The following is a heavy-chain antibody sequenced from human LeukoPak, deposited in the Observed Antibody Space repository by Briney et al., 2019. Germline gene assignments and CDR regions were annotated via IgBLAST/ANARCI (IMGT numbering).Heavy chain of an antibody. J-gene: IGHJ4*02. CDR1: GYTFTSYY. Sequence: GASVKVSCKASGYTFTSYYMHWVRQAPGQGLEWMGIINPSGGSTSYAQKFQGRVTMTRDTSTSTVYMELSSLRSEDTAVYYCARRGYCSSTSCYVLDYWGQGTRVTVSS. CDR2: INPSGGST. CDR3: ARRGYCSSTSCYVLDY. V-gene: IGHV1-46*01. D-gene: IGHD2-2*01.